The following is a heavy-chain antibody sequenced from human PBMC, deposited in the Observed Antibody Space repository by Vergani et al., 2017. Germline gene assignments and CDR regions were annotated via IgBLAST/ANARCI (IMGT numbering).Heavy chain of an antibody. V-gene: IGHV3-30-3*01. J-gene: IGHJ4*02. Sequence: QVQLVESGGGVVQPGRSLRLSCAASGFTFSSYAMHWVRQAPGKGLEWVAVISYDGSNKYYADSVKGRFTISRDKSKNTLYLQMNSLRAEDTAVYYCSRDDYGDYVSFGGRVYGGQGTLVTVSS. CDR1: GFTFSSYA. D-gene: IGHD4-17*01. CDR3: SRDDYGDYVSFGGRVY. CDR2: ISYDGSNK.